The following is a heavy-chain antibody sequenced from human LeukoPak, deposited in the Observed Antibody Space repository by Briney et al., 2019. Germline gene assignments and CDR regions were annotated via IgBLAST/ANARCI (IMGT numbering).Heavy chain of an antibody. D-gene: IGHD2-8*01. CDR2: IYYSGST. Sequence: PSETLSLTCTVSGGSISSYYWSWIRQPPGKGLEWIGYIYYSGSTNYNPSLKSRVTISVDTSKNQFSLKLSSVTAADTAAYYCARVRRYCTNGVCPTGFDPWGQGTLVTVSS. J-gene: IGHJ5*02. V-gene: IGHV4-59*01. CDR3: ARVRRYCTNGVCPTGFDP. CDR1: GGSISSYY.